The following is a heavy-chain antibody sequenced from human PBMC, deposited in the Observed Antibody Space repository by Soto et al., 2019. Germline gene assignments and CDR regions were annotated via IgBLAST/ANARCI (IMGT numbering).Heavy chain of an antibody. J-gene: IGHJ6*02. V-gene: IGHV3-23*01. CDR1: GFTFSSYA. CDR3: AKAHNPMVYHYGMDV. CDR2: ISGSGGST. Sequence: GGSLRLSCAASGFTFSSYAMSWVRQAPGKGLEWVSAISGSGGSTYYADSVKGRFTISGDNSKNTLYLQMNSLRAEDTAVYYCAKAHNPMVYHYGMDVWGQGTTVTVSS. D-gene: IGHD3-10*01.